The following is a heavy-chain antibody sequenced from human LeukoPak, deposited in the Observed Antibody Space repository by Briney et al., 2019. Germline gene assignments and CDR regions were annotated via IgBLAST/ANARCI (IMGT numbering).Heavy chain of an antibody. Sequence: PSETLSLTCTVSGYSISSGYYWGWIRQSPGKGLEWIGSIYHGGSTYYNPSLRSRVIVSVDTSKNHFSLKMSSVTAADTAVYYCARDLASCAGDCNPDGFDYWGQGTLVTVSS. CDR3: ARDLASCAGDCNPDGFDY. J-gene: IGHJ4*02. D-gene: IGHD2-21*02. CDR1: GYSISSGYY. V-gene: IGHV4-38-2*02. CDR2: IYHGGST.